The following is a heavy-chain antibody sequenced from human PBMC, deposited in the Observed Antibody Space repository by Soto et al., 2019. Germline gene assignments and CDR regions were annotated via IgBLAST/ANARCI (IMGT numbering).Heavy chain of an antibody. J-gene: IGHJ6*02. D-gene: IGHD2-2*01. V-gene: IGHV1-18*01. CDR1: GYTFAYYG. CDR2: ISAYNGNT. Sequence: QVQLVQSGAEVKKPGASVKVSCKASGYTFAYYGIDWVRQAPGQGLEWMGWISAYNGNTHHAQNLQGRVTLTTDTSTSTAYMELRSLRSDDTAVYYCARGGQECSSTGCSYNYDGMDVWGQGTTVTVSS. CDR3: ARGGQECSSTGCSYNYDGMDV.